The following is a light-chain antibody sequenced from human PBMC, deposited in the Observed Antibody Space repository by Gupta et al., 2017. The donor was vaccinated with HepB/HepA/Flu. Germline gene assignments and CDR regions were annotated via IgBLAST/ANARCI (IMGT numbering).Light chain of an antibody. Sequence: EIVLTQSPVTLSLSPGERATLSCRASQTIGNFLGWYQQRPGQAPRLLIFDAFNVATGVPDRFSGRASGTDFTLTISSLEPEDFAVYCCQQRVSWPTTFGQGTKLEIK. J-gene: IGKJ2*01. CDR3: QQRVSWPTT. CDR1: QTIGNF. V-gene: IGKV3-11*01. CDR2: DAF.